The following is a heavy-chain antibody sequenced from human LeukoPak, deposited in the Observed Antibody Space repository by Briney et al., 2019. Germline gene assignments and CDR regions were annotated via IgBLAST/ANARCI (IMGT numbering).Heavy chain of an antibody. J-gene: IGHJ5*02. CDR1: GFTFSSYS. CDR3: ARDSPYSSSRYGNTNWFDP. Sequence: GGSLRLSCAASGFTFSSYSMNWVRQAPGKGLEWVSSISSSSSYIYYADSVKGRFTISRDNAKNSLYLQMNSLRAEDTAVYYCARDSPYSSSRYGNTNWFDPWGQGTLVTVSS. V-gene: IGHV3-21*01. CDR2: ISSSSSYI. D-gene: IGHD6-13*01.